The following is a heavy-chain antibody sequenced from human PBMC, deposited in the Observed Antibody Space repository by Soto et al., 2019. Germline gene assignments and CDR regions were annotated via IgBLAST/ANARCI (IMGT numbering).Heavy chain of an antibody. CDR1: GISSITYA. CDR3: AVDFYYMDV. V-gene: IGHV3-48*01. J-gene: IGHJ6*03. Sequence: EVQLVGSGGGWVQPGCPLRLPCAASGISSITYAMNWARPAPGKGLEWVSYISSGSSTIYYAESVKARFTISRDNAKKSLFLQMNSLRAEDTAVYFCAVDFYYMDVWGKGTTVSVSS. CDR2: ISSGSSTI.